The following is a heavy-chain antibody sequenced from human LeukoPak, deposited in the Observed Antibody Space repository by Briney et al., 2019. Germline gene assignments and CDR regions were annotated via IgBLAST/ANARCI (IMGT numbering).Heavy chain of an antibody. CDR2: ISSSGSTI. J-gene: IGHJ4*02. V-gene: IGHV3-48*03. Sequence: GGSLRLSCAASGFTFSSYEMNWVRQAPGRGLEWISYISSSGSTIYYADSVKGRFTISRDNAKNTLYLQMNSLRAEDTAVYYCARALPIQLWLLGYFDYWGQGTLVTVSS. D-gene: IGHD5-18*01. CDR1: GFTFSSYE. CDR3: ARALPIQLWLLGYFDY.